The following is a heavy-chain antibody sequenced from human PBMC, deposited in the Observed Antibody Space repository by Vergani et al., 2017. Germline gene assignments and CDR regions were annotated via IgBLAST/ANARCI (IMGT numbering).Heavy chain of an antibody. CDR1: GGSISSYY. CDR2: IYYSGST. D-gene: IGHD3-22*01. CDR3: ARALYYYDSSGLFDY. Sequence: QVQLQESGPGLVKPSETLSLTCTVSGGSISSYYWSWIRQPPGKGLEWIGYIYYSGSTNYNPSLKRRVTISVDTSKNQVSLKLSSVTAADTAVYYCARALYYYDSSGLFDYWGQGTLVTVSS. V-gene: IGHV4-59*01. J-gene: IGHJ4*02.